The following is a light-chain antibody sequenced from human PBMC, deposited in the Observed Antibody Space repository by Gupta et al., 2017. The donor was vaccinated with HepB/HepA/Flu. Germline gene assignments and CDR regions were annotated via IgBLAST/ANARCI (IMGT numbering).Light chain of an antibody. J-gene: IGKJ1*01. CDR2: LGS. V-gene: IGKV2-28*01. Sequence: DIVMTQSPLSLPVTPGEPASISCRSSQSLLHSNGYKYLDWYLQKAGQSPQLLIYLGSNRAPGVPDRFSGSGSGTDFTLKISRVEAEDVGVYYCMQALQTPWTFGQGTKVEIK. CDR3: MQALQTPWT. CDR1: QSLLHSNGYKY.